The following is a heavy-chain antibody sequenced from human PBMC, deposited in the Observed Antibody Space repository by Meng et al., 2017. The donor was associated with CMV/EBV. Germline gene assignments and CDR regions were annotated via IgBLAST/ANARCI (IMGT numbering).Heavy chain of an antibody. V-gene: IGHV3-21*01. CDR1: GFTFSSYS. Sequence: GESLKISCAASGFTFSSYSMNWVRQAPGKGLEWVSSISSSSYIYYADSVKGRFTISRDNAKNSLYLQMNSLRAEDTAVYYCARVAARRKYYFDYWGQGTLVTVSS. CDR3: ARVAARRKYYFDY. J-gene: IGHJ4*02. D-gene: IGHD6-6*01. CDR2: ISSSSYI.